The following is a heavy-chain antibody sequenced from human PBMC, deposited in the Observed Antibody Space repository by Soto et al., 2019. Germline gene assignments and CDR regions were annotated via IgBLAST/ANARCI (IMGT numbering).Heavy chain of an antibody. CDR3: ARDNGAVAGFDY. Sequence: SETLSLTCAVSGGSISPSNWWSLVRQPPGKGLEWIGEIYHSGSTNYNPSLKSRVTISVDKSKNQFSLKLSSVTAADTAVYYCARDNGAVAGFDYWGQGTLVTVS. CDR1: GGSISPSNW. J-gene: IGHJ4*02. CDR2: IYHSGST. V-gene: IGHV4-4*02. D-gene: IGHD6-19*01.